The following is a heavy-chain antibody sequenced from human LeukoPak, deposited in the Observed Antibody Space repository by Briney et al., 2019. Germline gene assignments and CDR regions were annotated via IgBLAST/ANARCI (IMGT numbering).Heavy chain of an antibody. J-gene: IGHJ4*02. CDR3: ASLDFWSGYFDS. V-gene: IGHV3-66*01. Sequence: GGSLRLSCAASGFTVSRNYMSWVRQAPGKGLEWVCLIYSGGGTHYADPVKGRFTISRDSSKNTLYLQMNSLSAEDTAVYYCASLDFWSGYFDSWGQGTLVTVSS. CDR2: IYSGGGT. D-gene: IGHD3-3*01. CDR1: GFTVSRNY.